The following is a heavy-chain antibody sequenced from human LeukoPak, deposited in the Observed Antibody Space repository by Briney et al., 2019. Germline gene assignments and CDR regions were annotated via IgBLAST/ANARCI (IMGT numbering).Heavy chain of an antibody. CDR3: ARGGGYSGSYKFDY. D-gene: IGHD1-26*01. CDR2: ISTTSTI. CDR1: GFTFSTYS. V-gene: IGHV3-48*02. J-gene: IGHJ4*02. Sequence: AGGSLRLSCAASGFTFSTYSMNWVRQAPGKGLEWVSYISTTSTIYFADSVKGRVTISRDNAKNSLYLQMNSLRDEDTAVYYCARGGGYSGSYKFDYWGQGTLVTVSS.